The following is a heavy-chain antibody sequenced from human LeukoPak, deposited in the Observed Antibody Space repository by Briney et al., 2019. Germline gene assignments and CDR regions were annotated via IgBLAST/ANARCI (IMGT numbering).Heavy chain of an antibody. CDR2: IWYDGSNK. CDR3: AKAPYYDFWSSNNWFDP. D-gene: IGHD3-3*01. J-gene: IGHJ5*02. V-gene: IGHV3-33*06. Sequence: PGGSLRLSCAASGFTFSSYGMHWVRQAPGKGLEWVAVIWYDGSNKYYADSVKGRFTISRDNSKNTLYLQMNSLRAEDTAVYYCAKAPYYDFWSSNNWFDPWGQGTLVTVSS. CDR1: GFTFSSYG.